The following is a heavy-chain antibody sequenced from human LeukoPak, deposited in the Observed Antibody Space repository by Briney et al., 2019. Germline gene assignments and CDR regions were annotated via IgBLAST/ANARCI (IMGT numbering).Heavy chain of an antibody. CDR3: ARTAHSSGWYVGSFDY. D-gene: IGHD6-19*01. CDR2: IYPGDSDT. J-gene: IGHJ4*02. V-gene: IGHV5-51*01. Sequence: GESLKISCKGSGYSFTTYWIGWVRQMPGKGLEWMGIIYPGDSDTKYSPSFQGQVTFSADKSISTAYLQWSGLKASDTAMYYCARTAHSSGWYVGSFDYWGQGTLVTVSS. CDR1: GYSFTTYW.